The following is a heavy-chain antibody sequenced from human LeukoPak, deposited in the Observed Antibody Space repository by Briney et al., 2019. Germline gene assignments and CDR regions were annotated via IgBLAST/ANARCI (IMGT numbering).Heavy chain of an antibody. CDR1: GFTFSTYN. CDR3: ARDPYSGSYGDYYYYYMDV. V-gene: IGHV3-21*01. J-gene: IGHJ6*03. D-gene: IGHD1-26*01. CDR2: ITSSSSYI. Sequence: GGSLRLSCAASGFTFSTYNMNWVRQAPGKGLEWLSSITSSSSYIYYADSVKGRFTISRDNAKNSLYLQMNSLRDEDTAVYYCARDPYSGSYGDYYYYYMDVWGKGTTVTISS.